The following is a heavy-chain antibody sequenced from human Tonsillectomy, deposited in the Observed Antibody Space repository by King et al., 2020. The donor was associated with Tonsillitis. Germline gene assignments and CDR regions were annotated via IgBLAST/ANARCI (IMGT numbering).Heavy chain of an antibody. CDR1: GYTFTGYY. CDR2: INPNSGGT. J-gene: IGHJ6*02. V-gene: IGHV1-2*02. Sequence: VQLVESGAEVKKPGASVKVSCKASGYTFTGYYMHWVRQAPGQGLEWMGWINPNSGGTNYAQKFQGRVTMTRDTSISTAYMELSRLRSDDTAVYYCARGGVQRCPNWYYYGMDVWGQGTTVTVSS. D-gene: IGHD5-24*01. CDR3: ARGGVQRCPNWYYYGMDV.